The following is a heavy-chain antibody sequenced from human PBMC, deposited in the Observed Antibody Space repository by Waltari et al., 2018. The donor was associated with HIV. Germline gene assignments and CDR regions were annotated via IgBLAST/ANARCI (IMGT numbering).Heavy chain of an antibody. D-gene: IGHD2-15*01. V-gene: IGHV1-24*01. CDR1: GYTLTELS. CDR3: ATEGRGYCSGGSCSGGAFDI. J-gene: IGHJ3*02. Sequence: QVQLVQSGAEVKKPGASVKVSCKVSGYTLTELSMPWVRQPPGKGLEWMGGFDPEDGETIYAQKFQGRVTMTEDTSTDTAYMELSSLRSEDTAVYYCATEGRGYCSGGSCSGGAFDIWGQGTMVTVSS. CDR2: FDPEDGET.